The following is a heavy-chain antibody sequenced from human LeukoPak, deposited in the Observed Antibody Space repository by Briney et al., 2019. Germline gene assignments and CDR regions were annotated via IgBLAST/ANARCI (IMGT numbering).Heavy chain of an antibody. CDR2: IRWNSDRI. V-gene: IGHV3-9*01. CDR1: GFTFHDYA. J-gene: IGHJ4*02. CDR3: ARGASVREIDF. D-gene: IGHD3-10*01. Sequence: GRSLRLSCVASGFTFHDYAMHWVRQAPGKGLKGVSSIRWNSDRIAYADSVKGRLTISRDNAKNSLYLQMNSLSSEDTAFYYCARGASVREIDFWGQGTLVTVSS.